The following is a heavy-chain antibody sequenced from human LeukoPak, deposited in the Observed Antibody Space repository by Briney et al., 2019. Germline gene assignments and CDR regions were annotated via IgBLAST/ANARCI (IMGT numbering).Heavy chain of an antibody. CDR2: IYSGGST. Sequence: GGSLRLSCAASGFTFSSYGMHWVRQAPGKGLEWVSVIYSGGSTYYADSVKGRFTISRDNSKNTLYLQMNSLRAEDTAVYYCARDLVGSFDYWGQGTLVTVSS. CDR3: ARDLVGSFDY. CDR1: GFTFSSYG. D-gene: IGHD1-26*01. J-gene: IGHJ4*02. V-gene: IGHV3-53*01.